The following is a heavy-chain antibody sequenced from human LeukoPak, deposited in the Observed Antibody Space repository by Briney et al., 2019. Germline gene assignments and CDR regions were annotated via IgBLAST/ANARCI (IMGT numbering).Heavy chain of an antibody. J-gene: IGHJ5*02. V-gene: IGHV3-21*01. CDR3: ARDYYYDSSGFSNWFDP. CDR2: ISSSSSYI. CDR1: GFTFSSYS. Sequence: GGSLRLSCAASGFTFSSYSMNWVRQAPGKGLEWVSSISSSSSYIYYADSVKGRFTISRDNAKNSLYLQMNSLRAEDTAVYYCARDYYYDSSGFSNWFDPWGQGTLVTVSS. D-gene: IGHD3-22*01.